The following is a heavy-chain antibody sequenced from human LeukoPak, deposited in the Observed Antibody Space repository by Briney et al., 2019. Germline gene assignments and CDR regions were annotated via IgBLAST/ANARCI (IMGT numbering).Heavy chain of an antibody. Sequence: TGGSLRLSCAASGFTFSSYSMNWVRQAPGKGLEWVSSISSSSSYIYYADSVKGRFTISRDNAKNSLYLQMNSLRAEDTAVYYCARDSPAFPSFDYWGQGTLVTVSS. CDR3: ARDSPAFPSFDY. D-gene: IGHD2/OR15-2a*01. CDR2: ISSSSSYI. J-gene: IGHJ4*02. CDR1: GFTFSSYS. V-gene: IGHV3-21*01.